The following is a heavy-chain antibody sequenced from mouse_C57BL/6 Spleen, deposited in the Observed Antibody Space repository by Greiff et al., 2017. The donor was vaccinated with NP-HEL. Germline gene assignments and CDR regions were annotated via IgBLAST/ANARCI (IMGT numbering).Heavy chain of an antibody. J-gene: IGHJ4*01. Sequence: VQLQQPGAELVKPGASAKLSCKASGYTFTSYWMHWVKQRPGRGLEWIGRIDPNSGGTKYNEKFKSKATLTVDKPSSTAYMQLSSLTSEDSAVYYCASENDGYYVGYAMDYWGQGTSVTVSS. CDR1: GYTFTSYW. D-gene: IGHD2-3*01. CDR3: ASENDGYYVGYAMDY. CDR2: IDPNSGGT. V-gene: IGHV1-72*01.